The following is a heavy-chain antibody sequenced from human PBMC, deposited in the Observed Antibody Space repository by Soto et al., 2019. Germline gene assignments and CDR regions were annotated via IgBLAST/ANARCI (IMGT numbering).Heavy chain of an antibody. CDR3: TGLTWFRGMDV. CDR2: TYYKSKWNN. Sequence: PSQTLSLTCVMSVDSVSSNSAGWNWMRQSPSRGLEWLGRTYYKSKWNNDYALSVKSRITINPDTSKNQFSLHLYSVTPEDTAVYYYTGLTWFRGMDVWGQVTPGIV. D-gene: IGHD3-10*01. CDR1: VDSVSSNSAG. V-gene: IGHV6-1*01. J-gene: IGHJ6*02.